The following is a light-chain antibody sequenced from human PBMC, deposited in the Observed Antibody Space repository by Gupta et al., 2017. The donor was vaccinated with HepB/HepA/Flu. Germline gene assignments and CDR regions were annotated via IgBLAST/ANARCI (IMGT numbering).Light chain of an antibody. CDR2: GAS. V-gene: IGKV3-20*01. CDR3: QHSGTSLVT. CDR1: QSVSSTY. Sequence: VLTQSSGTLSLSPAERATLSCRASQSVSSTYLACYQHKPGQATRLLIYGASIRATGIPDRFSGSGSGTDFTLTISRLGPEDFAVYYCQHSGTSLVTFGGGTKVEI. J-gene: IGKJ4*01.